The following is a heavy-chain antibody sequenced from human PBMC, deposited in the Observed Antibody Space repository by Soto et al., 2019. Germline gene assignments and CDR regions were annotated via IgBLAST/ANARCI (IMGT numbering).Heavy chain of an antibody. Sequence: SETLSLTCTVSGGSVSSGSYYWGWIRQPPGKGLEWIGYIYYSGSTNYNPSLKSRVTISVDTSKNQFSLKLSSVTAADTAVYYCARGFTHYYGSGSYYRSPDAFDIWGQGTMVTVSS. CDR3: ARGFTHYYGSGSYYRSPDAFDI. CDR2: IYYSGST. D-gene: IGHD3-10*01. CDR1: GGSVSSGSYY. J-gene: IGHJ3*02. V-gene: IGHV4-61*01.